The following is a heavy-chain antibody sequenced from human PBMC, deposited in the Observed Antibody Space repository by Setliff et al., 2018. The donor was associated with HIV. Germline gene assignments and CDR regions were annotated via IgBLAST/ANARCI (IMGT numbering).Heavy chain of an antibody. J-gene: IGHJ4*02. CDR2: INSDGTST. CDR1: GFTFSPYW. D-gene: IGHD6-13*01. Sequence: GGSLRLSCAASGFTFSPYWMHWVRQAPGKGLVWVSRINSDGTSTTYADSVKGRFTISRDNSRNTLYLYMSSLRPEDTAVYYCAKDSSPSWSPFDYWGQGTLVTVSS. CDR3: AKDSSPSWSPFDY. V-gene: IGHV3-74*03.